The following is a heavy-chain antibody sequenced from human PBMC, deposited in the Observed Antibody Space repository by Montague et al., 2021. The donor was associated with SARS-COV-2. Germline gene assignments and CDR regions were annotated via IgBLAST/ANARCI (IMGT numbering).Heavy chain of an antibody. D-gene: IGHD2-8*01. Sequence: SETLSLTCTVSGGSISRYYWSWIRQPPGKGLEWIGYIYYTGSTDYNPSLKSRVTISVDTSKNQFSLKLISVTAADTAVYFCARHMSDCSKGICHTYYYSGFDVWGQGTTVTVSS. CDR2: IYYTGST. CDR1: GGSISRYY. V-gene: IGHV4-59*08. CDR3: ARHMSDCSKGICHTYYYSGFDV. J-gene: IGHJ6*02.